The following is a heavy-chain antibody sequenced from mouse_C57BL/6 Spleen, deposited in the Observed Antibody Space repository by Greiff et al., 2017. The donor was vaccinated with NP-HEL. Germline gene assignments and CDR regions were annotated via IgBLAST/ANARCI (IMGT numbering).Heavy chain of an antibody. CDR3: AAYYDGYLDY. J-gene: IGHJ2*01. Sequence: VMLVESGPGLVQPSQSLSITCTVSGFSLTSYGVHWVRQSPGKGLEWLGVIWRGGSTDYNAAFMSRLSFTKDNSKSQVFFKMNSLQADDTAIYYCAAYYDGYLDYWGQGTTLTVSS. CDR1: GFSLTSYG. CDR2: IWRGGST. D-gene: IGHD2-3*01. V-gene: IGHV2-5*01.